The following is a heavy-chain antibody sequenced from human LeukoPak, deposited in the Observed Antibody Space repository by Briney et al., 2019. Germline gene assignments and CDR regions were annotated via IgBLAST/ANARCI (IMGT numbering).Heavy chain of an antibody. CDR2: IIPILGIA. D-gene: IGHD3-22*01. J-gene: IGHJ3*02. CDR1: GGTFSSYA. CDR3: ARDLDYYDSSGYYYNAFDI. Sequence: SVKVSCKASGGTFSSYAISWVRQAPGQGLEWMGRIIPILGIANYAQKFQGRVTITADKSTSTAYMELSSLRSEDTAVYYCARDLDYYDSSGYYYNAFDIWGQGTMVTVSS. V-gene: IGHV1-69*04.